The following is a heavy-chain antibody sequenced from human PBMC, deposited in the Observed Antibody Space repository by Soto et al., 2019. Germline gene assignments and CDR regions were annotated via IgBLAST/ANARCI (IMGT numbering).Heavy chain of an antibody. Sequence: GGSLRLSCAASGFTFISYAMSRVLQAPWKGLEWVSAISGSGGSTYYADSVKGRFTISRDNSKNTLYLQMNSLRAEDTAVYYCAKDSGLYGPYNWFDPWGQGTLVTVSS. CDR3: AKDSGLYGPYNWFDP. CDR2: ISGSGGST. D-gene: IGHD2-8*01. CDR1: GFTFISYA. J-gene: IGHJ5*02. V-gene: IGHV3-23*01.